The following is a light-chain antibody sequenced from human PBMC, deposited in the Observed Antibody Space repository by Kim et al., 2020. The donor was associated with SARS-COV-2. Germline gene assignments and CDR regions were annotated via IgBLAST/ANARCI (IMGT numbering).Light chain of an antibody. V-gene: IGKV1-9*01. CDR1: QGISSY. CDR2: AAS. J-gene: IGKJ3*01. CDR3: QQLNSYPLT. Sequence: ASVGDRVTITCRASQGISSYLAWYQQKPGKAPKLLIYAASTLQSGVPSRFSGSGSGTDFTLTISSLHPEDFATYYCQQLNSYPLTFGPGTKVDIK.